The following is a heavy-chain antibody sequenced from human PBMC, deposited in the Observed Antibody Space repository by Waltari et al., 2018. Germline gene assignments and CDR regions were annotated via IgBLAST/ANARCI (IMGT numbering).Heavy chain of an antibody. J-gene: IGHJ5*02. CDR1: GGSISSGSYY. Sequence: QVQLQESGPGLVKPSQTLSLTCTVSGGSISSGSYYWSWIRQPAGKGLEWIGRIYTSGSTNYNPSLKSRVTKSVDTSKNQFSLKLSSVTAADTAVYYCARDTEDYYGSGSYLDPWGQGTLVTVSS. V-gene: IGHV4-61*02. CDR3: ARDTEDYYGSGSYLDP. CDR2: IYTSGST. D-gene: IGHD3-10*01.